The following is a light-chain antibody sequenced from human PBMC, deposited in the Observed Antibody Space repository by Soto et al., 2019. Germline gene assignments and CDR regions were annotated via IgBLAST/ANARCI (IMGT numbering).Light chain of an antibody. J-gene: IGKJ1*01. CDR3: QQYDTFWT. V-gene: IGKV1-5*01. Sequence: DIQMTQSPLTMSASVGDRVTITCRASQSISSWLAWYQQKPGKAPKLLIYDVSSLESGVPSRFSGSGSGTEFTLTISSLQPDDLATYYCQQYDTFWTFGQGPRWIS. CDR1: QSISSW. CDR2: DVS.